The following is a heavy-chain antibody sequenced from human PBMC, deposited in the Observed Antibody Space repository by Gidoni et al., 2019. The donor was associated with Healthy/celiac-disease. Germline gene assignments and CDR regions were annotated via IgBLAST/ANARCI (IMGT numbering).Heavy chain of an antibody. D-gene: IGHD1-26*01. CDR1: GYTFTSYY. Sequence: QVQLVQSGAEVKKPGASVKVSCKASGYTFTSYYMHWVRQAPGQGLEWMGISNPSGGSTSYADKFKGRVTMTRDTSTSTVYMELSSLRSEDTAVYYCARDSTPEHYSGSYYDYGSPPPYYYYGMDVWGQGTTVTVSS. CDR2: SNPSGGST. V-gene: IGHV1-46*03. CDR3: ARDSTPEHYSGSYYDYGSPPPYYYYGMDV. J-gene: IGHJ6*02.